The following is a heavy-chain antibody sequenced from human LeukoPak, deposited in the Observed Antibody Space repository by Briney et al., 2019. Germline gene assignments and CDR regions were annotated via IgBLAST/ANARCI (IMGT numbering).Heavy chain of an antibody. CDR3: ARQEILDY. D-gene: IGHD5-18*01. V-gene: IGHV3-21*01. Sequence: PGGSLRLSCAVSGSTFRNYGMSWVRQAPGKGLEWVSSISSSSSYIYYADSVKGRFTISRDNAKNSLYLQMNSLRAEDTAVYYCARQEILDYWGQGTLVTVSS. CDR1: GSTFRNYG. J-gene: IGHJ4*02. CDR2: ISSSSSYI.